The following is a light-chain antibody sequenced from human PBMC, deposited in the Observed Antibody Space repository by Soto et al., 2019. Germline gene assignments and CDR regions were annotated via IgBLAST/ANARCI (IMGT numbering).Light chain of an antibody. J-gene: IGLJ1*01. CDR1: SSNIGGNT. CDR3: AAWDDSLDVYV. V-gene: IGLV1-44*01. CDR2: SNA. Sequence: QSVLTQPPSASGTPGQRVTISCSGSSSNIGGNTVNWYQQLPGTAPKLLVYSNAHRPSGVPDRFSGSKSGTSASLAISGLQSEDEADYHCAAWDDSLDVYVFGTGTKVTVL.